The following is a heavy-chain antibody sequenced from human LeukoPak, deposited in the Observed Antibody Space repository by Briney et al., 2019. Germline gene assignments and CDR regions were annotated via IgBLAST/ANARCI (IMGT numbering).Heavy chain of an antibody. CDR3: ARADYSSTWSHDYYYMDV. J-gene: IGHJ6*03. Sequence: SETLSLTCTVSGGSISSNSYFWGWLRQPPGKGLEWIGSIYYSGSTYYNPSLKSRVTISVDTSKNQFSLKLSSVTAADTAVYYCARADYSSTWSHDYYYMDVWGKGTTVTVSS. D-gene: IGHD6-13*01. CDR2: IYYSGST. V-gene: IGHV4-39*07. CDR1: GGSISSNSYF.